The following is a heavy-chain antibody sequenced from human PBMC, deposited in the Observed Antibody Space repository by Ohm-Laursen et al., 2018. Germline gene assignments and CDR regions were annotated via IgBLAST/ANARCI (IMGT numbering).Heavy chain of an antibody. CDR1: GGTFSSYA. Sequence: SVKVSCKASGGTFSSYAISWVRQAPGQGLEWMGGIIPIFGTANYAQKFQGRVTITADESTSTAYMELSSLRSEDTAVYYCASKASTYSNYVIDYYYGMDVWGQGTTVTVSS. J-gene: IGHJ6*02. V-gene: IGHV1-69*13. D-gene: IGHD4-11*01. CDR2: IIPIFGTA. CDR3: ASKASTYSNYVIDYYYGMDV.